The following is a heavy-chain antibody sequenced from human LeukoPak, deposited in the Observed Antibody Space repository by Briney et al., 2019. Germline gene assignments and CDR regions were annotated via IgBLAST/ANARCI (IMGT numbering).Heavy chain of an antibody. Sequence: SVKVSCKASGGTFSSYAISWVRQAPGQGLEWMGGIIPIFGTANYAQKFQGRVTITTDESTSTAYMELSSLRSEDTAVYYCARGNSDYGDYPDYYYYYYMDVWGKGTTVTVSS. D-gene: IGHD4-17*01. CDR2: IIPIFGTA. V-gene: IGHV1-69*05. CDR1: GGTFSSYA. J-gene: IGHJ6*03. CDR3: ARGNSDYGDYPDYYYYYYMDV.